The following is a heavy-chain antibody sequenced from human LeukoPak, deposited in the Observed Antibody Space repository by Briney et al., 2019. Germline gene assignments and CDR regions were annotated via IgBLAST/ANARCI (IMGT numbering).Heavy chain of an antibody. D-gene: IGHD6-13*01. CDR1: GGTFSSYA. V-gene: IGHV1-69*13. J-gene: IGHJ4*02. CDR2: IIPIFGTA. CDR3: ARSIAAGDFGY. Sequence: GASVKVSCKASGGTFSSYAISWVRQAPGQGLEWMGGIIPIFGTANYAQKFQGRVTITADESTSTAYMALSSLRSEDTAVYYCARSIAAGDFGYWGQGTLVTVSS.